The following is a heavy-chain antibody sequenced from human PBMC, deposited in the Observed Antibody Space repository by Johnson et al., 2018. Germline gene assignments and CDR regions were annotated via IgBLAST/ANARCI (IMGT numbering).Heavy chain of an antibody. Sequence: EVQLLESGGGLVQPGGSLRLSCAASGFTFSSYSMNWVRQAPGKGLEWVSYITRTGITINYADSVKGRFIISRDNGQNSLYLQMNSLRDEDTAVYYCARDLHYAFDFWGPGTMVTVSS. D-gene: IGHD3-3*02. CDR3: ARDLHYAFDF. V-gene: IGHV3-48*02. CDR2: ITRTGITI. J-gene: IGHJ3*01. CDR1: GFTFSSYS.